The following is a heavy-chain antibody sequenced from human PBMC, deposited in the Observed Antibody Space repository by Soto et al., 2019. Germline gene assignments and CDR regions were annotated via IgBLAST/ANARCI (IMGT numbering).Heavy chain of an antibody. CDR2: IIPLFGTP. CDR1: GGIFSTYA. V-gene: IGHV1-69*01. J-gene: IGHJ4*02. D-gene: IGHD3-10*01. Sequence: QVQLVQSGAEVQKPGSSVKVSCKASGGIFSTYAISWLRQAPGQGLEWMGGIIPLFGTPNYAQMFQGRVTITADESTSTAYMELSRLRSENTAVYYCARDRDAYVSGNYYHRFDFWGQGTLVTVSS. CDR3: ARDRDAYVSGNYYHRFDF.